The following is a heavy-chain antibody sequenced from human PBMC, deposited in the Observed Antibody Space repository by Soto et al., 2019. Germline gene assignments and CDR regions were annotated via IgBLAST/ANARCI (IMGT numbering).Heavy chain of an antibody. CDR3: ARGHRYWGIDY. V-gene: IGHV1-8*01. Sequence: QVQLVQSGAEVKKPGASVKVSCKAAAYTFTSYDINWVRQATGQDFEWMGWMNPNNGNTAYAQKFQGRVTMTRDTSKSTAFLELCSLTSEDTAVPYCARGHRYWGIDYWGQGTLVTVSS. CDR1: AYTFTSYD. CDR2: MNPNNGNT. J-gene: IGHJ4*02. D-gene: IGHD7-27*01.